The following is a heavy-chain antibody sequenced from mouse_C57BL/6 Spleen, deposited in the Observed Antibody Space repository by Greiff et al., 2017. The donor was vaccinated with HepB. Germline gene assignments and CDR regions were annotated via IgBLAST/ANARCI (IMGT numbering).Heavy chain of an antibody. CDR1: GYTFTSYW. Sequence: QVHVKQPGAELVMPGASVKLSCKASGYTFTSYWMHWVKQRPGQGLEWIGEIDPSDSYTNYNQKFKGKSTLTVDKSSSTAYMQLSSLTSEDSAVYYCARRSPSVLFAYWGQGTLVTVSA. J-gene: IGHJ3*01. V-gene: IGHV1-69*01. CDR2: IDPSDSYT. D-gene: IGHD3-1*01. CDR3: ARRSPSVLFAY.